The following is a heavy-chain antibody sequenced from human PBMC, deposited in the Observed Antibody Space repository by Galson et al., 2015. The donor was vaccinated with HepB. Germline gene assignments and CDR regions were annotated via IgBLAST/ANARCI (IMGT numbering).Heavy chain of an antibody. D-gene: IGHD6-13*01. J-gene: IGHJ4*02. CDR3: ARGCDSSSCQLEFDY. Sequence: SLRLSCAASGFTFSSYGMHWVRQAPGKGLEWVAVIWYDGSNKYYADSVKGRFTISRDNSKNTLYLQMNSLRAEDTAVYYCARGCDSSSCQLEFDYWGQGTLVTVSS. CDR2: IWYDGSNK. CDR1: GFTFSSYG. V-gene: IGHV3-33*08.